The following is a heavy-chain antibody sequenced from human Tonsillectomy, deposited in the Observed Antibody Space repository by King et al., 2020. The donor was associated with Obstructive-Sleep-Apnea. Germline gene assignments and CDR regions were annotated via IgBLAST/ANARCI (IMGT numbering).Heavy chain of an antibody. CDR2: IYNSGST. D-gene: IGHD4-17*01. V-gene: IGHV4-59*01. CDR3: AREISYYSDDHDAFDV. Sequence: PLQESGPGLVKPSETLSLTCFVSGASISRYYWTWIRQPPGKGLEWIGYIYNSGSTSYNPSLASRLTMSVDTSKNQFSLKLTSVTAADTAMYYCAREISYYSDDHDAFDVWGQWTLVTVSS. J-gene: IGHJ3*01. CDR1: GASISRYY.